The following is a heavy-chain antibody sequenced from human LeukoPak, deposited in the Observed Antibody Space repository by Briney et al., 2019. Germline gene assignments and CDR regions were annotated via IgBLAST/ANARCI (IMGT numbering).Heavy chain of an antibody. CDR1: GYTFTGYY. CDR2: INPNSGGT. CDR3: ARVVAFRAGTFDY. Sequence: GASVKVSCKASGYTFTGYYMHWVRQAPGQGLEWMGWINPNSGGTNYAQKFQGRVTMTRDTSISTAYMELSRLRSDDTAVYYCARVVAFRAGTFDYWGQGTLVTVSS. J-gene: IGHJ4*02. D-gene: IGHD6-19*01. V-gene: IGHV1-2*02.